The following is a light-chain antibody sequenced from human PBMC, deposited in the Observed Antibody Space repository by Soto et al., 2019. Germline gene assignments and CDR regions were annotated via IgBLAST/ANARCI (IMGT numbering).Light chain of an antibody. CDR3: QQYHIYPRT. Sequence: DIQMTQSPSTLSASVGDRVTITCRASQSINSRFAWYQQKPRKAPKLLIHDASTLESGVPSRFSGSGSGTEFTLTISSLQPDDFATYYCQQYHIYPRTFGQGTKVEIK. CDR1: QSINSR. V-gene: IGKV1-5*01. J-gene: IGKJ1*01. CDR2: DAS.